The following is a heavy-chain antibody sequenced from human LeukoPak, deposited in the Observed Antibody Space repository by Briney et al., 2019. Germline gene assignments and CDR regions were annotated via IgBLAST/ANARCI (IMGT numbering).Heavy chain of an antibody. V-gene: IGHV3-30-3*01. CDR3: EGSGYSSSWPFDY. CDR1: GFTFSSYA. J-gene: IGHJ4*02. CDR2: ISYDGSNK. Sequence: GGSLRLSCAASGFTFSSYAMHWVRQAPGKGLEWVAVISYDGSNKYYAGSVKGRFTISGDNSKNTLYLQMNSLRAEDTAVYYCEGSGYSSSWPFDYWGQGTLVTVSS. D-gene: IGHD6-13*01.